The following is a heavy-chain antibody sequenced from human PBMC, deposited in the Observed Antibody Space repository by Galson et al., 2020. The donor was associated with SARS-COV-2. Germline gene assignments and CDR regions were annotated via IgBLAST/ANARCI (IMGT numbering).Heavy chain of an antibody. CDR3: TRESEDSIRFFDS. V-gene: IGHV3-20*01. J-gene: IGHJ4*02. CDR1: GFTFDDYG. D-gene: IGHD6-6*01. Sequence: GGSLRLSCAASGFTFDDYGMNWVRLVPGKGLEWVSGISWNGGNKGYADSVKGRFTISRDNAKKSLYLQMDSLRAEDTALYHCTRESEDSIRFFDSWGRGTLVTVSS. CDR2: ISWNGGNK.